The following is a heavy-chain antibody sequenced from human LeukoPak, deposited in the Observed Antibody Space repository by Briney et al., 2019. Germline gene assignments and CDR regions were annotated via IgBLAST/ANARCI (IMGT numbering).Heavy chain of an antibody. CDR1: GYTFTNYY. J-gene: IGHJ4*02. CDR2: INPTGGST. D-gene: IGHD3-22*01. Sequence: ASVKVSCKASGYTFTNYYIHWVRQAPGQGLEWMGIINPTGGSTTYAQKFQGRITMTRDTSTSTVYMELSSLRSEDTAVYYCARDSSGYYPDYWGQGTLVTVSS. V-gene: IGHV1-46*01. CDR3: ARDSSGYYPDY.